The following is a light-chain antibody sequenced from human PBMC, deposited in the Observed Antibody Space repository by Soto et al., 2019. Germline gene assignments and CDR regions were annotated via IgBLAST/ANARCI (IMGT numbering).Light chain of an antibody. CDR3: SSYTSSSTDV. J-gene: IGLJ1*01. V-gene: IGLV2-14*01. CDR1: SSDVGGYNY. Sequence: QSVLTQPASVSGSPGQSITISCTGTSSDVGGYNYVSWYQQHPGKAPKLMIYEVSNRPSGVXNRFYGSTSANTASLTISGLQAEDEADYYCSSYTSSSTDVFGTGKKDIVL. CDR2: EVS.